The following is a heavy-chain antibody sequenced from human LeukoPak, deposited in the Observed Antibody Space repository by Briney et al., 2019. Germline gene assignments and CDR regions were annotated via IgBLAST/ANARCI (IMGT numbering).Heavy chain of an antibody. V-gene: IGHV4-39*01. CDR1: GGSISSSSYY. Sequence: SETLTLTCTVSGGSISSSSYYWGWIRQPPGKGLEWIGSIYYSGSTYYNPSLKSRVTISVDTSKNQFSLKLSSVTAADTAVYYCARHHSSSPISGFAYWAQEPLVTVSS. CDR3: ARHHSSSPISGFAY. D-gene: IGHD6-6*01. CDR2: IYYSGST. J-gene: IGHJ4*02.